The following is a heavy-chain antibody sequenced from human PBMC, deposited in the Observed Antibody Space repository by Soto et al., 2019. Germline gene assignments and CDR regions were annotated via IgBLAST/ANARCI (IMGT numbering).Heavy chain of an antibody. CDR3: ARPTRIVGATADY. Sequence: QVQLVESGGGLVKPGGSLRLSCAASGFSFSDYYMSWIRQAPGKGLEWISHIGRSGDPIYYANSVKGRFSISRDDATSSLYLQMSSLRAEDTAVYYCARPTRIVGATADYWGQGTLVTVSS. CDR2: IGRSGDPI. CDR1: GFSFSDYY. D-gene: IGHD1-26*01. V-gene: IGHV3-11*01. J-gene: IGHJ4*02.